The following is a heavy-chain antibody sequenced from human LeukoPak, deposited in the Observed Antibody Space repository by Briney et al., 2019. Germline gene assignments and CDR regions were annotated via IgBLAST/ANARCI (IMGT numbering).Heavy chain of an antibody. CDR2: IKLDGSEK. V-gene: IGHV3-7*03. CDR3: ARDQYDTWSRRGNFDS. CDR1: GFTIRSYW. Sequence: GGSLRLSCAASGFTIRSYWMSWVRQAPGKGLEWVANIKLDGSEKNYVDSVKGRFTISRDNTKNSLYLQMNSLRAEDTAVFYCARDQYDTWSRRGNFDSWGQGTLVIVSS. D-gene: IGHD3-3*01. J-gene: IGHJ4*02.